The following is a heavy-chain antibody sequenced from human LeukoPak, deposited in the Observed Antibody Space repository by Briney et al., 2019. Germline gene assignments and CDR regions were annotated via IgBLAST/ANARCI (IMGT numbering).Heavy chain of an antibody. D-gene: IGHD3-16*01. Sequence: TGGSLRLSCAASGFIFRNYAMSWVRHGPARGLEWVSSLRGDGETFYADSVKGRFTLSRDDSRNTVYLQLNNLRVEDTAIYYCAKASWVSNVDAVLWGQGTLVTVSS. CDR2: LRGDGET. CDR3: AKASWVSNVDAVL. CDR1: GFIFRNYA. J-gene: IGHJ4*02. V-gene: IGHV3-23*01.